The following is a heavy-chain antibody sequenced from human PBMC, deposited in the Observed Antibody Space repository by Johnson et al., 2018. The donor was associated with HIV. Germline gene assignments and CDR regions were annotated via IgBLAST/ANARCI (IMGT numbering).Heavy chain of an antibody. J-gene: IGHJ3*02. CDR1: GFTFSSYA. CDR3: ARSNWDHFDAFDI. Sequence: QVLLVESGGGVVQPGRSLRLSCAASGFTFSSYAMHWVRQAPGKGLEWVAVISYDGSNKYYADSVKGRFTISRDNSKNTLYLQMNSLRAEDTAVYYCARSNWDHFDAFDIWGQGTMVTVSS. D-gene: IGHD7-27*01. V-gene: IGHV3-30*04. CDR2: ISYDGSNK.